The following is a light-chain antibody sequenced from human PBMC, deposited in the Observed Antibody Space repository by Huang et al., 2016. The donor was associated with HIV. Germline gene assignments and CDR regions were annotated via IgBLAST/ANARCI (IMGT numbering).Light chain of an antibody. CDR1: QSISSW. V-gene: IGKV1-5*03. CDR2: KAS. J-gene: IGKJ2*01. Sequence: DIQMTQSPSTLSASVGDRVTITCRASQSISSWLAWYQQKPGKAPTLLIYKASSLESGVPARFSGSGSGTEFTLTISSLQPDDFATYYCQHYNSYLFTFGQGTKLEIK. CDR3: QHYNSYLFT.